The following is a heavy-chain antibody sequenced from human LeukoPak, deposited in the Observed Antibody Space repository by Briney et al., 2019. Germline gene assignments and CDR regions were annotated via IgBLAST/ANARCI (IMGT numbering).Heavy chain of an antibody. J-gene: IGHJ4*02. D-gene: IGHD1-26*01. CDR2: ISGYNGNT. CDR1: GFTFTSYD. CDR3: ARDAPYSGSYLDY. V-gene: IGHV1-18*01. Sequence: ASVKVSCKASGFTFTSYDISWVRQAPGQGLEWMGWISGYNGNTNYPQRLQGRVTMTTDTSTSIAYMELRSLRSDDTAVYYCARDAPYSGSYLDYWGQGTLVTVSS.